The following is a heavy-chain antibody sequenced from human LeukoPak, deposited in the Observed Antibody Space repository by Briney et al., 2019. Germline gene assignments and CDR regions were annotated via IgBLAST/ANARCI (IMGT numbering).Heavy chain of an antibody. V-gene: IGHV3-30*02. D-gene: IGHD3-10*01. CDR3: AKDRFYGSGSYYHPTIDY. Sequence: GGSLRLSCAASGFTFSSYGTHWVRQAPGKGLEWVAFIRYDGNNKYYADSVKGRFTISRDNSKNTLYLQMNSLRTDDTAVYYCAKDRFYGSGSYYHPTIDYWGQGTLVTVSS. CDR2: IRYDGNNK. J-gene: IGHJ4*02. CDR1: GFTFSSYG.